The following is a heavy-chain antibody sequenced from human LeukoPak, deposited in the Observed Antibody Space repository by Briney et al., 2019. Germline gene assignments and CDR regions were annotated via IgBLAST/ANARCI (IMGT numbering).Heavy chain of an antibody. D-gene: IGHD5-12*01. CDR1: GFTFSSYG. V-gene: IGHV3-30*18. Sequence: GRPLRLSCAASGFTFSSYGMHWVRQAPGKGLEWVAVISYDGSNKYYADSVKGRFTISRDNSKNTLYLQMNSLRAEDTAVYYCAKDKLRGYTLWDYWGQGTLVTVSS. J-gene: IGHJ4*02. CDR2: ISYDGSNK. CDR3: AKDKLRGYTLWDY.